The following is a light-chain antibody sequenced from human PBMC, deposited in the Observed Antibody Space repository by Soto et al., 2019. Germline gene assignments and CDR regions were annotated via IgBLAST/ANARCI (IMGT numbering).Light chain of an antibody. CDR2: DVS. V-gene: IGLV2-14*01. Sequence: HSALTQPASVSGSPGQSITISCTGTSSDVGGYNYVSWYQQHPGKAPKLMIYDVSNRPSGVSNRFSGSKSGNTASLTISGLQAEDEADYYCSSYTSSSTYVFGTGTKVTFL. CDR1: SSDVGGYNY. CDR3: SSYTSSSTYV. J-gene: IGLJ1*01.